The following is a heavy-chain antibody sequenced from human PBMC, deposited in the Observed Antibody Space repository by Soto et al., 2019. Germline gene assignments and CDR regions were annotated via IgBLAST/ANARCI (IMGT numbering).Heavy chain of an antibody. Sequence: QVQLVESGGGVVQPGRSLRLSCAASGFTFSSYAVHWVRQAPGKGLEWVAVISYDGSNKYYADSVKGRFTIARDNSKNTLYLQMNSLRAEDTAVYSCARGQSTRDTAMAYGMDVWGQGTTVTVSS. CDR3: ARGQSTRDTAMAYGMDV. D-gene: IGHD5-18*01. J-gene: IGHJ6*02. V-gene: IGHV3-30-3*01. CDR2: ISYDGSNK. CDR1: GFTFSSYA.